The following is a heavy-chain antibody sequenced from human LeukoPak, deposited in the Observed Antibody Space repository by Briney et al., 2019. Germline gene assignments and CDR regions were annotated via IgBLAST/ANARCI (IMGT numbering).Heavy chain of an antibody. J-gene: IGHJ5*02. D-gene: IGHD3-16*02. Sequence: SVKVSCKAYGGTFSSYAISWVRQAPGQGLEWMGGIIPIFGTANYAQKFQGRVTITADESTSTAYMELSSLRSEDTAVYYCARSPHLSVLFSLLWFDAWGQGTLVTVSS. CDR1: GGTFSSYA. CDR3: ARSPHLSVLFSLLWFDA. V-gene: IGHV1-69*13. CDR2: IIPIFGTA.